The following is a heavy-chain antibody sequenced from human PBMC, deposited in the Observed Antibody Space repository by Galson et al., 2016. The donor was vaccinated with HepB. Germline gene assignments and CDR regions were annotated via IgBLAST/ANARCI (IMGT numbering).Heavy chain of an antibody. Sequence: SETLSLTCTVSGGPISSYYWSWIRQPPGKGLEWIGYIYYSGSTNYNPSLKSRVTISVDTSKNQFSLKLSSVTAADTAVYYCARTGVVVAATRGGWFDPWGQGTLVTVSS. CDR3: ARTGVVVAATRGGWFDP. J-gene: IGHJ5*02. V-gene: IGHV4-59*01. CDR1: GGPISSYY. D-gene: IGHD2-15*01. CDR2: IYYSGST.